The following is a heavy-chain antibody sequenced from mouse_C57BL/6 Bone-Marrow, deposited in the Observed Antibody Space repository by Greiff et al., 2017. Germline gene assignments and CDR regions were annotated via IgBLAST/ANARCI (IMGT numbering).Heavy chain of an antibody. CDR2: IDPSDSET. J-gene: IGHJ3*01. CDR3: AREDSSGYSFAY. Sequence: QVQLQQPGAELVRPGSSVKLSCKASGYTFTSYWMHWVKQRPIQGLEWIGNIDPSDSETHYNQKFKDKATLTVDKSSSTAYMQLSSLTSEDSAVCYCAREDSSGYSFAYWGQGTLVTVSA. CDR1: GYTFTSYW. V-gene: IGHV1-52*01. D-gene: IGHD3-2*02.